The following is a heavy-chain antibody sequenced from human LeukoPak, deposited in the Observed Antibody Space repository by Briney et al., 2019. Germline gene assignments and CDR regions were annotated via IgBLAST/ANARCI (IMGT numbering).Heavy chain of an antibody. CDR3: ARGASDTAMDYSYY. CDR2: MVPIFGTA. V-gene: IGHV1-69*13. J-gene: IGHJ4*02. CDR1: GGTFSSYA. D-gene: IGHD5-18*01. Sequence: ASVKVSCKASGGTFSSYAICWVRQAPGQGLEWVGGMVPIFGTANYAQKFLARLTITADESTSTAYLQLSSLRSEDTAVYYCARGASDTAMDYSYYWGQGNLGTVSS.